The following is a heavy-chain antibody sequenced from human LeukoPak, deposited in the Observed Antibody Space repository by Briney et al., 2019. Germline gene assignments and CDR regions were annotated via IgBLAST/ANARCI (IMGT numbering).Heavy chain of an antibody. CDR3: ARGVEHLGGAFDI. CDR2: INPNSGGT. V-gene: IGHV1-2*02. Sequence: ASVKVSCKASGYTFTGYYLHWVRQAPGQGLEWMGWINPNSGGTNYAQNFQGRVTMTRDTSISTAYMELSRLRSDDTAVYYCARGVEHLGGAFDIWGQGTMVTVSS. J-gene: IGHJ3*02. CDR1: GYTFTGYY. D-gene: IGHD1-26*01.